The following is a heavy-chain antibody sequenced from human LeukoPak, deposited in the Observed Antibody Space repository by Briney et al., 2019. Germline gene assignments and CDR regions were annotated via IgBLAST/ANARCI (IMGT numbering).Heavy chain of an antibody. V-gene: IGHV4-34*01. CDR1: GGSFSGHY. CDR2: INQSGSA. J-gene: IGHJ4*02. CDR3: ARGQPRNFDSSGYYSGGFYDYDF. D-gene: IGHD3-22*01. Sequence: SETLSLTCAVYGGSFSGHYWSWIRQPPGKGLEWIGEINQSGSAKYNPSLKSRVSISVHLSKNEFSLELNSVTAADTAVYYCARGQPRNFDSSGYYSGGFYDYDFWGQGTQVTVSS.